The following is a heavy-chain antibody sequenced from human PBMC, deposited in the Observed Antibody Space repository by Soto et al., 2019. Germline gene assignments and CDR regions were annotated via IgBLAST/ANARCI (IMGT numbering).Heavy chain of an antibody. CDR3: AKGERDTAMVKYGMDV. J-gene: IGHJ6*02. V-gene: IGHV3-23*01. CDR1: GFTFSSYA. CDR2: ISGSGGST. Sequence: EVQLLESGGGLVQPGGSLRLSCAASGFTFSSYAMSWVRQAPGKGLEWVSAISGSGGSTYYADSVKGRFTISRDNSKNTLYLQMNSLRAEETAVYYCAKGERDTAMVKYGMDVWGQGTTFTVSS. D-gene: IGHD5-18*01.